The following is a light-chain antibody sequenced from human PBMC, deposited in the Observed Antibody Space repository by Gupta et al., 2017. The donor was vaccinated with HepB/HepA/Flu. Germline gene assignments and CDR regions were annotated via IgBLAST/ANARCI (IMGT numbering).Light chain of an antibody. V-gene: IGLV2-23*02. CDR3: CSYAGRRILVV. Sequence: QSALTQPASVSGSPGQSITISCTGTSSDVETYNFVSWYQQHPGKAPRLMIFEVGKRPSGVANLFSGSKSGNTASLTISGLQADDEADYYCCSYAGRRILVVFGGGTKLTVL. J-gene: IGLJ2*01. CDR1: SSDVETYNF. CDR2: EVG.